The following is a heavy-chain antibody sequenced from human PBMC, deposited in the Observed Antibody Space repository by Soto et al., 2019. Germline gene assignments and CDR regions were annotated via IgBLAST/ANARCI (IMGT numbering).Heavy chain of an antibody. V-gene: IGHV3-23*01. J-gene: IGHJ3*02. Sequence: EVQLLESGGGLVQPGGSLRLSCAASGFTFSSYAMSWVRQSPGKGLEWVSAVSGSGGSTYYADSVRGRFTIARDESTNTVFLQMKRLRAEDTTIYFCAKETEEQLLSVARKRDEFHICGPAPMVTVSS. CDR2: VSGSGGST. CDR1: GFTFSSYA. D-gene: IGHD2-2*01. CDR3: AKETEEQLLSVARKRDEFHI.